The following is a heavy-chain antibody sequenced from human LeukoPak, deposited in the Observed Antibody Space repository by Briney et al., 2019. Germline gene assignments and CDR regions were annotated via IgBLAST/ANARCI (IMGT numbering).Heavy chain of an antibody. CDR3: ANGNRCTSPNCLGYYYFYMDV. CDR1: GFTFSGSA. Sequence: GESLKLSCAASGFTFSGSAMHWVRQAPGRGLEWVSGFSGSGGTTYYADSVKGRFTISRDNSKNTLYLQMNSLRAEDTAVYYCANGNRCTSPNCLGYYYFYMDVWGKGTTVTVSS. V-gene: IGHV3-23*01. CDR2: FSGSGGTT. D-gene: IGHD2-8*01. J-gene: IGHJ6*03.